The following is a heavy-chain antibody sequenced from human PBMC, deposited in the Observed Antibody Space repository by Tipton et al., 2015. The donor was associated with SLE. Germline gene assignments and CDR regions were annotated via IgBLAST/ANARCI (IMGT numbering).Heavy chain of an antibody. CDR2: ISYDGSNK. Sequence: SLRLSCAASGFTFSDYYMSWIRQTPGKGLEWVALISYDGSNKFYPDSVKGRFTISRDNSKNTLYLQMDSLKPEDTAVYYCATNTLNVLLWFGVIDYGDYWGQGTLLTVSS. CDR1: GFTFSDYY. D-gene: IGHD3-10*01. CDR3: ATNTLNVLLWFGVIDYGDY. V-gene: IGHV3-30*03. J-gene: IGHJ4*02.